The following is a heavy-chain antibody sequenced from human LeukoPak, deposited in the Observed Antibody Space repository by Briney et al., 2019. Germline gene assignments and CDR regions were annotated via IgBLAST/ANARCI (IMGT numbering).Heavy chain of an antibody. J-gene: IGHJ3*02. Sequence: GASVKVSCKASGGTFSSYAFNWVRQAPRQGLEWLGKINPNSGDTNYAQRFQGRVTMTRDTSISTAYMELSRLRSDDTAVYYCATPRVRDYYGSGSDAFDIWGQGTMVTVSS. CDR1: GGTFSSYA. CDR2: INPNSGDT. D-gene: IGHD3-10*01. V-gene: IGHV1-2*02. CDR3: ATPRVRDYYGSGSDAFDI.